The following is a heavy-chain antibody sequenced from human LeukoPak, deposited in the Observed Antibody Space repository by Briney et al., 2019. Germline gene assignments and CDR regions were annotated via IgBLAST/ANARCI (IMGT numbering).Heavy chain of an antibody. J-gene: IGHJ4*02. D-gene: IGHD1-1*01. CDR3: ARDGPWKSDY. V-gene: IGHV4-39*02. CDR1: GGSVSSSYY. Sequence: KPSETLSLTCTVSGGSVSSSYYWGWIRQPPGKGLEWIGSICSGGNLCSNPSLESRVTIPVDSSRSHFFLHLTSATAADTAVYFCARDGPWKSDYWGQGTLVTVSS. CDR2: ICSGGNL.